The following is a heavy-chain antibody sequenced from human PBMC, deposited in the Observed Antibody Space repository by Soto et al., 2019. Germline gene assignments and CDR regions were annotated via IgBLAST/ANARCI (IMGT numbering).Heavy chain of an antibody. CDR1: GCSFTNND. CDR3: ARMATFGSLNWFDP. Sequence: EASVKVSCKASGCSFTNNDVSWVRQATGQGLEWMGWMNPGSGDTGYAQKFQGRVTMTRDISIATAYMELSSLRSDDTAIYYCARMATFGSLNWFDPWGQGTLVTVSS. CDR2: MNPGSGDT. J-gene: IGHJ5*02. D-gene: IGHD3-16*01. V-gene: IGHV1-8*01.